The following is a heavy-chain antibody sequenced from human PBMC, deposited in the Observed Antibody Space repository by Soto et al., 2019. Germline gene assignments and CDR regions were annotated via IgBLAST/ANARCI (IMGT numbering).Heavy chain of an antibody. CDR3: ARDRDGYNYAFDI. Sequence: PSPTLSLTSSGIVYSISSGSYLAWVRQPPGKRLEGLGSMYHRGSTYQNPSLSRRFSISVDTSRNKGALRLSSVSAADTAVYYCARDRDGYNYAFDIWGQGAVVT. D-gene: IGHD5-12*01. CDR2: MYHRGST. J-gene: IGHJ3*02. CDR1: VYSISSGSY. V-gene: IGHV4-38-2*02.